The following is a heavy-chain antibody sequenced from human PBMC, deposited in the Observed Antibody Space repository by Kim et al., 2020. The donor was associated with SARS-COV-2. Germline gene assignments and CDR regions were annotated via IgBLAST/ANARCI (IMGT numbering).Heavy chain of an antibody. J-gene: IGHJ6*02. CDR1: GFTFSSYS. CDR2: ISSSSSYI. CDR3: ARDPYGGDLFYYYYGMYV. V-gene: IGHV3-21*01. D-gene: IGHD2-21*01. Sequence: GGSLRLSCAASGFTFSSYSMNWVRQAPGKGLEWVSSISSSSSYIYYADSVKGRFTISRDNAKNSLYLQMNSLRAEDTAVYYCARDPYGGDLFYYYYGMYVWGQGTTVTVSS.